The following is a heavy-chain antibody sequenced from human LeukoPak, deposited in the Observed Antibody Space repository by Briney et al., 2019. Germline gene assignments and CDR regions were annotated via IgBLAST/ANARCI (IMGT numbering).Heavy chain of an antibody. CDR2: IYYSGGT. D-gene: IGHD1-26*01. CDR3: ARLGFSNRGSYLAPSDY. V-gene: IGHV4-59*08. Sequence: PSETLSLTCTVSGGSISGYYWSWIRQPPGKGLEWIGYIYYSGGTNYNPSLKSRVTISVDTSKNQFSLKLSSVTAADTAVYYCARLGFSNRGSYLAPSDYWGQGTLVTVSS. J-gene: IGHJ4*02. CDR1: GGSISGYY.